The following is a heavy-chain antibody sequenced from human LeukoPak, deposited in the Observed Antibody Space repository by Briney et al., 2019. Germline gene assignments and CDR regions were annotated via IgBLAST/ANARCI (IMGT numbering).Heavy chain of an antibody. CDR3: ARGIFGGYSGYYFDY. Sequence: SDTLSLTCTVSGGSISSYYWSWIRQPPGKGLEWIGYIYYSGSTNYNPSLKSRVTIAVDTPKNQFSLKLSSVTAADTAVYYCARGIFGGYSGYYFDYWGQGTLVTVS. J-gene: IGHJ4*02. CDR2: IYYSGST. D-gene: IGHD5-12*01. V-gene: IGHV4-59*07. CDR1: GGSISSYY.